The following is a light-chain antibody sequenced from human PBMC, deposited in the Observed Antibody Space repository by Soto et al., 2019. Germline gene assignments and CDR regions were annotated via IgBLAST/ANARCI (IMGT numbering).Light chain of an antibody. V-gene: IGKV1-5*03. CDR2: RAS. CDR3: QKYSSDSS. J-gene: IGKJ1*01. CDR1: QNINNW. Sequence: DIQMTQSPSTLSASVGDRVTITCRASQNINNWLAWYQQKPGKAPKLLIYRASSLENGVPSRFSGRGSGTDLIFTIASLQPDDFATYYGQKYSSDSSFGQGTKVEIK.